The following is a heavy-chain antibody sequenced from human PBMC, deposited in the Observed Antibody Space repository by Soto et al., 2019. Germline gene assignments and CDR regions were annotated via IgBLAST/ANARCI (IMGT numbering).Heavy chain of an antibody. CDR1: GFTFDDYA. Sequence: DVQLVESGGGLVQPGRSLRLSCAASGFTFDDYAMHWVRQAPGKGLEWVSGISWNSGSIGYADSVKGRFTISRDNAKNSLYLQMNSLRAEDTALYYCAKAFYCSGGSCYSGAFDIWGQGTMVTVSS. V-gene: IGHV3-9*01. CDR2: ISWNSGSI. D-gene: IGHD2-15*01. J-gene: IGHJ3*02. CDR3: AKAFYCSGGSCYSGAFDI.